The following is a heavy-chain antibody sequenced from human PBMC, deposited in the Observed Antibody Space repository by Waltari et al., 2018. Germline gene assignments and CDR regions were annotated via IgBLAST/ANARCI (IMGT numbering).Heavy chain of an antibody. J-gene: IGHJ4*02. Sequence: QVQLQESGPGLVKPSETLSLICAVSGYSISSGYYWGWIRQPPGKGLGWIGSIYHGGVTYYNSSLKSRVTISLDTSKNLFSLKLTSVTAADTAVYYCARVLGPYPYYFDYWGQGTLVTVSS. CDR2: IYHGGVT. CDR1: GYSISSGYY. V-gene: IGHV4-38-2*01. CDR3: ARVLGPYPYYFDY.